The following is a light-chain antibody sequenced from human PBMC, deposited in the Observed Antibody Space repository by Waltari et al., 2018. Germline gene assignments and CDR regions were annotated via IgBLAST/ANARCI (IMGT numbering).Light chain of an antibody. CDR1: QSVSSN. J-gene: IGKJ1*01. CDR3: QQYDYWPT. CDR2: GAS. V-gene: IGKV3-15*01. Sequence: ERVMTQSPATLSVSPGERATLPCRASQSVSSNLAWYQQKFGQAPRLLIYGASPRATGIPARFSGSGSGTEFTLTISSLQSEDFAVYYCQQYDYWPTFGQGTKVEIK.